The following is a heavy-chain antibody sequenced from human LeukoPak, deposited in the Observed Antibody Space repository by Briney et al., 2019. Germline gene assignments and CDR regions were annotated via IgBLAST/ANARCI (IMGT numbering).Heavy chain of an antibody. CDR1: GFTFSTYD. CDR2: IATGGDT. Sequence: PGGSLRLSCAASGFTFSTYDMPWVRRPTGKGLEWVSAIATGGDTFYSASVKGRFTVSRQNAKSSLYLQMNSLRAGDTAVYYCARGGRDGFDIWGQGTRVTVSS. J-gene: IGHJ3*02. D-gene: IGHD2-15*01. CDR3: ARGGRDGFDI. V-gene: IGHV3-13*01.